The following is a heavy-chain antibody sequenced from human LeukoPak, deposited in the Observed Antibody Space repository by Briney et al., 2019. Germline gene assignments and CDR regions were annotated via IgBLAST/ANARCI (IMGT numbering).Heavy chain of an antibody. CDR1: GFTVSTYA. V-gene: IGHV3-48*04. CDR3: ARSNGLRYFDR. J-gene: IGHJ4*02. Sequence: GGSLRLSCAASGFTVSTYAMNWIRQTPGKGLEWVSYFGSSSGTIHYADSVRGRFTISRDNAKMSLYLQVNSLRVEDTAVYYCARSNGLRYFDRWGQGTLVTVSS. D-gene: IGHD2-8*01. CDR2: FGSSSGTI.